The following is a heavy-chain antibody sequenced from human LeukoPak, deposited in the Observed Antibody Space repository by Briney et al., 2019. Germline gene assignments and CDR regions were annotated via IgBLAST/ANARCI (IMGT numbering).Heavy chain of an antibody. J-gene: IGHJ3*02. D-gene: IGHD3-10*01. V-gene: IGHV4-31*03. CDR2: ISHSGNT. CDR3: AMNMGSAFDI. CDR1: GGSIRSSGHY. Sequence: SETLSLTCTVSGGSIRSSGHYWTWIRQHPEKGLEWIGYISHSGNTYYNPSLKTRISISLGTSSNHFSLKLSSVTAADTAVYYCAMNMGSAFDIWGQGTMVTVSS.